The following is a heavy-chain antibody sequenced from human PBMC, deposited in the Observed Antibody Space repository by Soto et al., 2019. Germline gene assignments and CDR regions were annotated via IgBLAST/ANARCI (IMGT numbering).Heavy chain of an antibody. CDR1: GGSISSYY. CDR3: AIHPYDFWSGYYGEYYYYMDV. D-gene: IGHD3-3*01. Sequence: ETLSLTCTVSGGSISSYYWSWIRQPPGKGLEWIGYIYYSGSTNYNPSLKSRVTISVDTSKNQFSLKLSSVTAADTAVYYCAIHPYDFWSGYYGEYYYYMDVWGKGTTVTVSS. V-gene: IGHV4-59*08. CDR2: IYYSGST. J-gene: IGHJ6*03.